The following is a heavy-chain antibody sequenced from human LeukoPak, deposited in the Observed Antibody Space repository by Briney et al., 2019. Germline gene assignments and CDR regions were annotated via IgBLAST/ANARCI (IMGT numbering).Heavy chain of an antibody. Sequence: SGGSLRLSCAASGFTFSSYGMHWVRQAPGKGLEWVAVISYDGSNKYYADSVKGRFTISRDNSKNTLYLQMNSLRAEDTAVYYCAKRRSRNMITFGGVENWFDPWGQGTLVTVSS. J-gene: IGHJ5*02. D-gene: IGHD3-16*01. CDR2: ISYDGSNK. CDR3: AKRRSRNMITFGGVENWFDP. V-gene: IGHV3-30*18. CDR1: GFTFSSYG.